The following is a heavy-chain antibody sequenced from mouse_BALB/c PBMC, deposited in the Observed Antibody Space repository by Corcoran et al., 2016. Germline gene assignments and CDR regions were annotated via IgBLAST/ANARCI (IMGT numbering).Heavy chain of an antibody. D-gene: IGHD1-1*01. Sequence: QVTLKESGPGILQPSQTLSLTCSFSGFSLSTSGMGVGWISQPSGKGLEWLAHIWWDDVKRYNPARKSRLTISKDTSSSQVFLKIASVDTADTATYYRALIDYGSSYNYYAMYYWGQGTSVTVSS. CDR3: ALIDYGSSYNYYAMYY. J-gene: IGHJ4*01. V-gene: IGHV8-8*01. CDR1: GFSLSTSGMG. CDR2: IWWDDVK.